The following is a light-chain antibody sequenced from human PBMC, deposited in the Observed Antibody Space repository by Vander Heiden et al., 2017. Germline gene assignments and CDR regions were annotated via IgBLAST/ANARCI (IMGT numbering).Light chain of an antibody. CDR3: LQDYSYPRT. J-gene: IGKJ1*01. V-gene: IGKV1-6*01. Sequence: AIPPTQSPSSLSPSVGDRVLITCRASQGSSNDLGWYQQRPGKAPKLLIYAASSWPTGVPLRFSGSGSGTDFTLTISSLQPEDFAAYYCLQDYSYPRTFGQGTKVEIK. CDR2: AAS. CDR1: QGSSND.